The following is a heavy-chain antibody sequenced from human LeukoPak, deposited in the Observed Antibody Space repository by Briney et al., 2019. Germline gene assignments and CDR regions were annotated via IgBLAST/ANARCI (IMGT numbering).Heavy chain of an antibody. Sequence: GGSLRLSCAASGFTFSGSAMHWVRQASGKGLEWVGRIRSKANSYATAYAASVKGRFTISRDDSKNTAYLQMNSLKTEDTAVYHCTRRAGSSGYYYWYFDLWGRGTLVTVSS. CDR1: GFTFSGSA. V-gene: IGHV3-73*01. D-gene: IGHD3-22*01. CDR3: TRRAGSSGYYYWYFDL. J-gene: IGHJ2*01. CDR2: IRSKANSYAT.